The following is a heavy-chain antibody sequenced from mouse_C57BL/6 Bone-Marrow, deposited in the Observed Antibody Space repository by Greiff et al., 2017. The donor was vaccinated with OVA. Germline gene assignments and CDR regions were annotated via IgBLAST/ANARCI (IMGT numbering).Heavy chain of an antibody. Sequence: EVKLVESGGDLVKPGGSLKLSCAASGFTFSSYGMSWVRQTPDKRLEWVATISSGGSYTYYPDSVKGRFTISRDNAKNTLYLQMSSLKSEDTAVYYCASRWLPWYFDVWGTGTTVTVSS. CDR1: GFTFSSYG. CDR3: ASRWLPWYFDV. CDR2: ISSGGSYT. J-gene: IGHJ1*03. D-gene: IGHD2-2*01. V-gene: IGHV5-6*02.